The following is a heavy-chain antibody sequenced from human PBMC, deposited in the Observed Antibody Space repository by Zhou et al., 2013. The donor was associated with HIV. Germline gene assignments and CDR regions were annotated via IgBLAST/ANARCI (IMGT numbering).Heavy chain of an antibody. CDR2: IIPIFGTA. CDR3: ARDRRVLSSWYSPEYFQY. CDR1: GGTFSGYG. D-gene: IGHD6-13*01. V-gene: IGHV1-69*12. Sequence: QVHLVQSGAEVKKPGSSVKVSCKASGGTFSGYGVSWVRQAPGQGLEWMGGIIPIFGTANYAQKFQGRVTITADESTSTAYMELSSLRSEDTAVYYCARDRRVLSSWYSPEYFQYWGQGTLVTVSS. J-gene: IGHJ1*01.